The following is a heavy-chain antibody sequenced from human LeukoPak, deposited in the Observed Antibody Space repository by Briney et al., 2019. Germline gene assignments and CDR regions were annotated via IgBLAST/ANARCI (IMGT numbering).Heavy chain of an antibody. J-gene: IGHJ4*02. CDR1: GFTFSSYA. D-gene: IGHD6-13*01. V-gene: IGHV3-30*04. CDR3: ASGGGSSSWLRLDY. Sequence: GRSLRLSCAASGFTFSSYAMHWVRQAPGKGLEWVAVIPYDGSNKYYADSVKGRFTISRDNSKNTLYLQMNSLRAEDTAVYYCASGGGSSSWLRLDYWGQGTLVTVSS. CDR2: IPYDGSNK.